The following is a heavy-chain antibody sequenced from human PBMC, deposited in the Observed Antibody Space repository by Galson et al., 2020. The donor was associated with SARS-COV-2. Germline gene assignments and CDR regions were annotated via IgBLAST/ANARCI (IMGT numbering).Heavy chain of an antibody. D-gene: IGHD3-16*01. CDR1: GGSFSGYY. Sequence: SQASETLSLTCAVYGGSFSGYYWSWIRQSPGKGLEWIGEINHSGSTKYNPSLKSRLTISLDTSKNQFSLRLSSMTAAATAMYYCARRGWGGAMLTHNWYFDRWGRGTLVTVST. CDR3: ARRGWGGAMLTHNWYFDR. V-gene: IGHV4-34*01. CDR2: INHSGST. J-gene: IGHJ2*01.